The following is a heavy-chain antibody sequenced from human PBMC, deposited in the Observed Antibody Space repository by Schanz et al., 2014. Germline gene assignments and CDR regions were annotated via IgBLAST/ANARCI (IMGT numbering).Heavy chain of an antibody. CDR3: AMGGYQLHH. CDR2: IVGGGGRT. J-gene: IGHJ4*02. V-gene: IGHV3-23*01. CDR1: RFTISRNP. Sequence: EVQLLESGGGLVQPGGSLRLSCTGSRFTISRNPIHWVRQAPGKGLEWVSSIVGGGGRTYYADSVKGRFTISRDNSKNTLYLQMNSLRADDTAVYYCAMGGYQLHHWGQGTLVTVSS. D-gene: IGHD2-2*01.